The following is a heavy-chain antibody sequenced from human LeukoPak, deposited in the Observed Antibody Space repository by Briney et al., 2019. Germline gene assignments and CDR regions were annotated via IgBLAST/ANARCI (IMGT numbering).Heavy chain of an antibody. J-gene: IGHJ4*02. CDR2: IYPGDSDT. Sequence: GESLKVSCKGSGYRFSSYWIAWVRQMHGKGLEWMGIIYPGDSDTRYSPSFQGQVTISADKSISTAYLQWSSLKASDTAMYYCARDSLRYGDYSCGDYWGQGTLVTVSS. D-gene: IGHD4-17*01. CDR1: GYRFSSYW. CDR3: ARDSLRYGDYSCGDY. V-gene: IGHV5-51*01.